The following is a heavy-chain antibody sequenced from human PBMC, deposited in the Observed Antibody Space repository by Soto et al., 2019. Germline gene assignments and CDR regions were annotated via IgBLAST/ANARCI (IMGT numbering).Heavy chain of an antibody. Sequence: DVQLLESGGALVQPGGSLRLSCVVSGFIFSSSAMNWVRQAPGKGLEWVSTISGSGVSKYYADSVKGRFTISRDNSNNTVSLQMNSLRAEDAAVYYCARDLLDRTVDYYFDYWGPGRLVTVSS. CDR3: ARDLLDRTVDYYFDY. D-gene: IGHD3-3*01. CDR2: ISGSGVSK. V-gene: IGHV3-23*01. J-gene: IGHJ4*02. CDR1: GFIFSSSA.